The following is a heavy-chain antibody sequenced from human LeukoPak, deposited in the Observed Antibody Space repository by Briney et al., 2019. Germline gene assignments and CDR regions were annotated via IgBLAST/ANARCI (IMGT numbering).Heavy chain of an antibody. J-gene: IGHJ6*04. CDR1: GFTFSTHV. CDR2: ISYDGSNK. V-gene: IGHV3-30*18. Sequence: GRSLRLSCAASGFTFSTHVMYWVRQAPGKGLEWVALISYDGSNKYYADSVKGRFTISRDNAKNSLYLQMNSLRAEDTAVYYCAELGITMIGGVWGKGTTVTISS. CDR3: AELGITMIGGV. D-gene: IGHD3-10*02.